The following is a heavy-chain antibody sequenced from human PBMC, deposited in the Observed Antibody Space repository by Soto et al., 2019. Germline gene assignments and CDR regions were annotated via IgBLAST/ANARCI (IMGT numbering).Heavy chain of an antibody. CDR3: VAYTSSPY. CDR1: GGSISSSSYY. J-gene: IGHJ4*02. V-gene: IGHV4-39*01. Sequence: PSETLSLTCTVSGGSISSSSYYWGWIRQPPGKGLEWIGSIYYSGSTYYNPSLKSRVTISVDTSKNQFSLKLSSLRSEDTAVYYCVAYTSSPYWGQGTLVTVS. D-gene: IGHD6-13*01. CDR2: IYYSGST.